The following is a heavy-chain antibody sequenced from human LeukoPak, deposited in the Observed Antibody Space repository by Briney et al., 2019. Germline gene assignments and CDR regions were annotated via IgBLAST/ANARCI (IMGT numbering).Heavy chain of an antibody. J-gene: IGHJ4*02. CDR1: GYTFTSYY. D-gene: IGHD2-21*02. CDR3: ARAAGRQANCGGDCYSIFY. V-gene: IGHV1-46*01. Sequence: ASVKVSCKASGYTFTSYYMHWVRQAPGQGLEWMGIINPSGGSTSYAQKFQGRVTMTRDMSTSTVYMEPSSLRSEDTAVYYCARAAGRQANCGGDCYSIFYWGQGTLVTVSS. CDR2: INPSGGST.